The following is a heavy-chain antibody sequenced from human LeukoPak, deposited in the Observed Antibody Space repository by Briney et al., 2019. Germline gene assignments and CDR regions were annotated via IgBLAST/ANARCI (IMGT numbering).Heavy chain of an antibody. CDR3: ARETTSLFDS. CDR2: TYYRSKWYN. J-gene: IGHJ4*02. V-gene: IGHV6-1*01. Sequence: SQTLSLTCAISGDSVSSNSAAWNWIRQSPSGGLEWLGRTYYRSKWYNDYVVSVKSRITFNPDRSKNQVSLQMNSVTPEDTAVYYCARETTSLFDSWGQGILVTVSS. D-gene: IGHD2/OR15-2a*01. CDR1: GDSVSSNSAA.